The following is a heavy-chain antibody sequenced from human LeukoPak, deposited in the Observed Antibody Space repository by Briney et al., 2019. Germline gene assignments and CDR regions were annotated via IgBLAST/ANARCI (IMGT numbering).Heavy chain of an antibody. CDR1: GYTFTSYG. J-gene: IGHJ4*02. CDR3: ARVRELSAMVRGVIDY. Sequence: ASVKVSCKASGYTFTSYGISWVRQAPGQGLEWRGWISAYNGNTNYAQKLQGRVTMTTDTSTSTAYMELRSLRSDDTAVYYCARVRELSAMVRGVIDYWGQGTLVTVSS. CDR2: ISAYNGNT. V-gene: IGHV1-18*01. D-gene: IGHD3-10*01.